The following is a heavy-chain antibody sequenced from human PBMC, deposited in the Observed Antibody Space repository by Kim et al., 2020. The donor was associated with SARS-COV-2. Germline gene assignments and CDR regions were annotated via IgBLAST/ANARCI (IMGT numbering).Heavy chain of an antibody. Sequence: ASVKVSCKASGYTFTSYGISWVRQAPGQGLEWMGWISAYNGNTNYAQKLQGRVTMTTDTSTSTAYMELRSLRSDDTAVYYCARDYGGDYYYYYGMDVWGQGTTVTVSS. CDR1: GYTFTSYG. CDR3: ARDYGGDYYYYYGMDV. CDR2: ISAYNGNT. D-gene: IGHD4-17*01. J-gene: IGHJ6*02. V-gene: IGHV1-18*01.